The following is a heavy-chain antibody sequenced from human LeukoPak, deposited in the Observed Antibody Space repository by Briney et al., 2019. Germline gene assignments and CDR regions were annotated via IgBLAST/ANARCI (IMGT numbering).Heavy chain of an antibody. CDR1: GYTFTSYY. D-gene: IGHD1-26*01. CDR2: INPTGGST. CDR3: ARDNSVGDNAWWFDP. J-gene: IGHJ5*02. Sequence: ASVKVSCKASGYTFTSYYMHWVRQAPGQGLEWMGLINPTGGSTGYAQKFQGRVTMTKDMSTSTDYMELSSLRSEDTAIYYCARDNSVGDNAWWFDPWGQGTLVTVSS. V-gene: IGHV1-46*01.